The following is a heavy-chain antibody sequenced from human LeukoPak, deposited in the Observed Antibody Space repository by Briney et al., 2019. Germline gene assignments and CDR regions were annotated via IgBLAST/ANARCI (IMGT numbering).Heavy chain of an antibody. CDR1: AYSISSGYY. Sequence: SETLSLTCTVSAYSISSGYYWGWIRQPPGKGLEWIGGIYHSGSTYYHPSLKSRVTISVDTSKNQFSLKLSSVTAADTAVYYCARSPFPYSSSSHYYMDVWGKGTTVTVSS. J-gene: IGHJ6*03. CDR3: ARSPFPYSSSSHYYMDV. D-gene: IGHD6-6*01. CDR2: IYHSGST. V-gene: IGHV4-38-2*02.